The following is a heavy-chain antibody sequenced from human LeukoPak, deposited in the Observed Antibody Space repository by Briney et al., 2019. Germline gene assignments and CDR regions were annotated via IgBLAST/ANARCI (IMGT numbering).Heavy chain of an antibody. CDR3: ARGLRAYYYGMDV. D-gene: IGHD3-3*01. CDR2: ISSNGGST. CDR1: GSTFSNYA. J-gene: IGHJ6*02. V-gene: IGHV3-64*02. Sequence: PGGSLRLSCAASGSTFSNYAMHWVRQAPGGGLEYVSAISSNGGSTYYADSVKGRFTISRDNSKNTLFLQMGSLRVEDMAVYYCARGLRAYYYGMDVWGQGTTVTVSS.